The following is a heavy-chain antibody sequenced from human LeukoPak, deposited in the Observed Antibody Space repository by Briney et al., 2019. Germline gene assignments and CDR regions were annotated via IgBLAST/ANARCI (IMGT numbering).Heavy chain of an antibody. CDR3: ARDRLGGTYYFDY. CDR1: GFTFSNYY. CDR2: ISTSGSTI. Sequence: HRGSLRLSCPASGFTFSNYYMSWIRQAPGKGLEWVSYISTSGSTIYYAHTVKGRFTISRDNAKNSLYLQMNSLRAEDTAVYYCARDRLGGTYYFDYWGQATLVTVSS. J-gene: IGHJ4*02. V-gene: IGHV3-11*01. D-gene: IGHD1-26*01.